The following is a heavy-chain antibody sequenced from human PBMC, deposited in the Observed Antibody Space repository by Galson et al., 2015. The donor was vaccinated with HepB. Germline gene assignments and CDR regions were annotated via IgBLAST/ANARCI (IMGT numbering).Heavy chain of an antibody. CDR2: INPNRGGA. CDR1: GYTFTDYY. CDR3: ARGHLDEDNFLSGYPQSWFDP. D-gene: IGHD3-3*01. V-gene: IGHV1-2*02. J-gene: IGHJ5*02. Sequence: SVKVSCKASGYTFTDYYIHWVRQAPGQGLEWIGWINPNRGGANYAQKFHGRVRMTRDTSMSTVYMELSRLTSADTAVYYCARGHLDEDNFLSGYPQSWFDPWGQGVPVTVSS.